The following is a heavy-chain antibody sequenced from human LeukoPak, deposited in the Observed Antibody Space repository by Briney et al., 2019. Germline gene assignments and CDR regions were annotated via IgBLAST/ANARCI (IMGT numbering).Heavy chain of an antibody. D-gene: IGHD2-15*01. Sequence: PGGSLRLSCAASGFAFSSYWMHWVRQAPGKGLVWVARINSDGSSAIHADSMKGRFTISRDNAKNTLYLQMNSLRAKDTAVYYCARLRGYCSGGSCYSDYWGQGTLVAVSS. CDR2: INSDGSSA. J-gene: IGHJ4*02. CDR3: ARLRGYCSGGSCYSDY. V-gene: IGHV3-74*01. CDR1: GFAFSSYW.